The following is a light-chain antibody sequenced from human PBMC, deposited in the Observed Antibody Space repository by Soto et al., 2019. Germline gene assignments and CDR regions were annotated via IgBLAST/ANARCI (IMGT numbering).Light chain of an antibody. CDR2: EVR. Sequence: QSALTQPASVSGSAGQSITISCSGTMRDVGAYNLVSWYQQHPGTAPKLIIYEVRNRPSGISSRFSGSRSGNTASLTISGLQSEDEGDYYCNSYTTLSNRVFGTGTKLTVL. J-gene: IGLJ1*01. CDR3: NSYTTLSNRV. CDR1: MRDVGAYNL. V-gene: IGLV2-14*01.